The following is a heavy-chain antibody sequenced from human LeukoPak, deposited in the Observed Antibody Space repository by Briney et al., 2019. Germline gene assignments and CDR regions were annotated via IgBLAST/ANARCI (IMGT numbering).Heavy chain of an antibody. Sequence: SETLSLTCTASGGSISSGGYYWSWIRQPPGKGLEWIGNIYYTGSTYYNPSLKSRVTLSVDTSKDQSSLNLESVTAADTAVYYCARRWKGSELRDLWGQGTLVTVSS. V-gene: IGHV4-39*01. D-gene: IGHD6-25*01. CDR3: ARRWKGSELRDL. J-gene: IGHJ5*02. CDR2: IYYTGST. CDR1: GGSISSGGYY.